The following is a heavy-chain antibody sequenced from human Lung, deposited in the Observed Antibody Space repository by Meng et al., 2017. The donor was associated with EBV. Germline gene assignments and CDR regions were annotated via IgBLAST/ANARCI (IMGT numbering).Heavy chain of an antibody. V-gene: IGHV1-18*01. CDR3: ARVEVGITSGDY. CDR2: ISAYNGNT. D-gene: IGHD1-26*01. J-gene: IGHJ4*02. Sequence: QVQLVQSGGDVKKPGASLTVPCKASGYTFPNYGITWVRQAPGQGLEWMGWISAYNGNTNYAQTLQGRVTMTTDTSTSTAYMELRSLRSDDTAVYYCARVEVGITSGDYWGQGTLVTVSS. CDR1: GYTFPNYG.